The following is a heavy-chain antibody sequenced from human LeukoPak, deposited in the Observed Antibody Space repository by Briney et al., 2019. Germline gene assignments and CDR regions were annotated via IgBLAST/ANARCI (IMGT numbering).Heavy chain of an antibody. CDR3: ARGSRPSDY. Sequence: SETLSLTCAVYGGSFSGYYWSWVRQPPGKGLEWIGEINHSGSTNYNPSLKSRVTISVDTSKNQFSLKLSSVTAADTAVYYCARGSRPSDYWGQGTLVTVSS. CDR1: GGSFSGYY. J-gene: IGHJ4*02. V-gene: IGHV4-34*01. CDR2: INHSGST.